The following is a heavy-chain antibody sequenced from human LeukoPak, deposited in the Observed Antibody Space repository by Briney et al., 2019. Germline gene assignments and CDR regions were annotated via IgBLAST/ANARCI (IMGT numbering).Heavy chain of an antibody. V-gene: IGHV1-58*02. CDR3: AADSPGSYYYYYGMDV. CDR2: IVVGSGNT. Sequence: AASVKVSCKASGFTFTSSAMQWVRQARGQRLEWIGWIVVGSGNTNYAQKFQERVTITRDMSTSTAYMELSSLRSEDTAVYYCAADSPGSYYYYYGMDVWGQGTTVTVSS. J-gene: IGHJ6*02. CDR1: GFTFTSSA. D-gene: IGHD3-10*01.